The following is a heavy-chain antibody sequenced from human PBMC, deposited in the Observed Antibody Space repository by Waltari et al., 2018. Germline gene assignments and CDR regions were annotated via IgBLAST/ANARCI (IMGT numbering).Heavy chain of an antibody. CDR3: AKDVHRCDSIGCSLRYFDH. CDR2: FRGGGGGT. CDR1: GFSFTKYA. J-gene: IGHJ4*02. Sequence: EVQLLESGGGLVQPGRSLRLSCAASGFSFTKYAMSWVRQAPGRGVEWVSTFRGGGGGTNYADSVAGRFTISRDTSKNMLFLQMDSLRAEDTAIYFCAKDVHRCDSIGCSLRYFDHWGQGTLVTVSS. D-gene: IGHD3-22*01. V-gene: IGHV3-23*01.